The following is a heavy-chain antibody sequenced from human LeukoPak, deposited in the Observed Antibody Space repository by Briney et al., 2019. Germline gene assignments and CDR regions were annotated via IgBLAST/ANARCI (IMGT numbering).Heavy chain of an antibody. CDR1: GFTFSSYS. D-gene: IGHD3-16*01. J-gene: IGHJ6*03. CDR2: ISSGSSTI. Sequence: PGGSLRLSCAASGFTFSSYSMNWVRQAPRKGLEWVSYISSGSSTIYYADSVKGRFTISRDNAKNSLYLQMNSLRAEDTAVHYCARDDYLLGSPYYYHYMDVWGKGTTVTVSS. CDR3: ARDDYLLGSPYYYHYMDV. V-gene: IGHV3-48*01.